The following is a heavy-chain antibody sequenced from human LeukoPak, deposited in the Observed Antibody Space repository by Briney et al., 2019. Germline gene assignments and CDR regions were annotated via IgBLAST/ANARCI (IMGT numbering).Heavy chain of an antibody. CDR2: IHTSGIT. Sequence: SETLSLTCAVSGYSISSGYYWVWIRQPPGKGLEWIGRIHTSGITNYNPSLRSRVTMALDTSKNQFSLNLTSVTAADTAIYYCARGQTGGNWFDPWGQGTLVTVSS. V-gene: IGHV4-38-2*01. CDR3: ARGQTGGNWFDP. J-gene: IGHJ5*02. CDR1: GYSISSGYY.